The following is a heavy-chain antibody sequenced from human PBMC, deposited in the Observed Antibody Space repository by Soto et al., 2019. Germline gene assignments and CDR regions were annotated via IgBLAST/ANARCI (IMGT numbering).Heavy chain of an antibody. Sequence: GGSLRLSCAASGVIVSSNYMTWVRQAPGKGLEWVSVIYSDGSTYYADSVKGQFTISRHNSKNTLYLQMNSLRAEDTAVYYCARAFVAVAGYYFDHWGQGMLVTVSS. CDR1: GVIVSSNY. CDR2: IYSDGST. V-gene: IGHV3-53*04. D-gene: IGHD6-19*01. CDR3: ARAFVAVAGYYFDH. J-gene: IGHJ4*02.